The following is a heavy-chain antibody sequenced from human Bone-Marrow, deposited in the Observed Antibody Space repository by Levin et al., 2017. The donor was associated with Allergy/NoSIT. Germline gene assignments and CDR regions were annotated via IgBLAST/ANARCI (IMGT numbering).Heavy chain of an antibody. D-gene: IGHD3-3*01. CDR2: ISSGGTTI. CDR3: ARGRVVLADQYGMDV. V-gene: IGHV3-11*01. CDR1: GFTFSDHY. Sequence: GGSLRLSCAASGFTFSDHYMTWIRQAPGKGLEWISFISSGGTTIYDAESVKGRFTISRDNAKNSLSLHMTSLRVEDTAVYYCARGRVVLADQYGMDVWGQGTTVTVSS. J-gene: IGHJ6*02.